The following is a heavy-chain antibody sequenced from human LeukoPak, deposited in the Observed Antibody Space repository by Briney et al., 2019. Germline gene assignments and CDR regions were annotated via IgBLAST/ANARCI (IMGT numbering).Heavy chain of an antibody. D-gene: IGHD3-10*01. CDR1: GDSISSTSYY. CDR2: IYNSGTT. J-gene: IGHJ4*02. CDR3: ASRVYGLGSFNY. V-gene: IGHV4-39*01. Sequence: MTSETLSLTCIVSGDSISSTSYYWDWIRLPPGKGLEWIGSIYNSGTTYYNPSLKSRVTISVDTSKNQFSLKVSSVTAADTAVYYCASRVYGLGSFNYWGQGTLVTVSS.